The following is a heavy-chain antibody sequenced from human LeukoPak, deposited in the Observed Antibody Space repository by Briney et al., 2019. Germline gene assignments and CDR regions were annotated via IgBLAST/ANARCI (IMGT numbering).Heavy chain of an antibody. CDR1: GGSFSGYY. CDR3: ARGLAAASDY. D-gene: IGHD6-13*01. CDR2: IYHSGST. Sequence: SETLSLTCAVYGGSFSGYYWSWIRQPPGKGLEWIGEIYHSGSTNYNPSLKSRVTISVDKSKNQFSLKLSSVTAADTAVYYCARGLAAASDYWGQGTLVTVSS. V-gene: IGHV4-34*01. J-gene: IGHJ4*02.